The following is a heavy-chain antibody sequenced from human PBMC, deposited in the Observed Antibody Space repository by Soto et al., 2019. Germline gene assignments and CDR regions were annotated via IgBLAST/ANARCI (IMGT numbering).Heavy chain of an antibody. V-gene: IGHV3-21*01. Sequence: GGSLRLSCAGSGFMFSAYTMTWVRQAPGKGLEWLSSISADSSYIDYADSLRGRFTVSRDNARKSLYLQIDILGAEDTAVYYCATPYYFNHWGPGTLVTVS. CDR1: GFMFSAYT. D-gene: IGHD3-16*01. CDR3: ATPYYFNH. J-gene: IGHJ1*01. CDR2: ISADSSYI.